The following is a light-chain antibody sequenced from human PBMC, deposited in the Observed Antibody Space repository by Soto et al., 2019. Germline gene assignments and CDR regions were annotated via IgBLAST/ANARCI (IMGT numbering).Light chain of an antibody. Sequence: QSALTQPASVSGSPGQSITISCTGTSSDVGGYNYVSWYQQHPGKVPKLMIYEVSNRPSGVSIRFSGSKSGNTASLTISGLQAEDEADYYCSSYTTSSTRLFGGGTKLTVL. V-gene: IGLV2-14*01. CDR2: EVS. CDR1: SSDVGGYNY. J-gene: IGLJ2*01. CDR3: SSYTTSSTRL.